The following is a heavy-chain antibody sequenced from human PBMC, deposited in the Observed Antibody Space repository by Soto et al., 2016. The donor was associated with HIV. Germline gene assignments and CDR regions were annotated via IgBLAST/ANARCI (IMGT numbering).Heavy chain of an antibody. CDR3: ARVGPDILTGYSFDS. V-gene: IGHV1-69*01. Sequence: QVQLVQSGAEVKRPGASVKVSCKASGYTFSNYGFIWVRQAPGQGLEWMGWIIPIFGTANYAQKFQGRVTITADESATTAYMELSSLRSEDTAVYYCARVGPDILTGYSFDSWGQGTLVTVSS. J-gene: IGHJ4*02. D-gene: IGHD3-9*01. CDR2: IIPIFGTA. CDR1: GYTFSNYG.